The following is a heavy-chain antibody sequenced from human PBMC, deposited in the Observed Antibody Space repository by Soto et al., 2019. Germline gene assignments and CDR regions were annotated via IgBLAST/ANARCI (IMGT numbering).Heavy chain of an antibody. CDR3: AREVLLFEWYFDN. Sequence: QVQLRESGGGVVQPGGSLTLSSVTSGFIFRSHSIHWFRQAPGRGLEWVAVTSADDTTKLYAQSVKGRFIVSRDNFKNTIYLQMTSLRPEDTAVYFCAREVLLFEWYFDNWGQGIPVIVSS. V-gene: IGHV3-30-3*01. D-gene: IGHD3-9*01. CDR1: GFIFRSHS. CDR2: TSADDTTK. J-gene: IGHJ4*01.